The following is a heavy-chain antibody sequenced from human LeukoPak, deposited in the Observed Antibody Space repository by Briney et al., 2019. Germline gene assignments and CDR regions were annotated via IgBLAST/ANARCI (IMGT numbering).Heavy chain of an antibody. CDR3: VRRDNTGWNYFDY. CDR2: IYYSGST. J-gene: IGHJ4*02. V-gene: IGHV4-59*08. CDR1: GVSINSHY. D-gene: IGHD6-19*01. Sequence: SETLSLTCTVSGVSINSHYWSWTRQSPGKGLEWIGDIYYSGSTKYNGYLKSRVTISVDTAKNHLSLRLSSVLAADTAIYYCVRRDNTGWNYFDYWGQGIPVTVSS.